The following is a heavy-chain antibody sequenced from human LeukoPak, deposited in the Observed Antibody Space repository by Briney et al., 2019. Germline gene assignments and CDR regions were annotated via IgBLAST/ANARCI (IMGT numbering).Heavy chain of an antibody. D-gene: IGHD4-17*01. J-gene: IGHJ4*01. CDR3: AGERKSMTTVTTGFDY. CDR1: GFTFTSYS. V-gene: IGHV3-21*01. CDR2: MSDSSSYI. Sequence: GGSLRVSCAASGFTFTSYSMNWVRQAPGKGLEWVSSMSDSSSYIYYADSVKGRFIISRDNAKNTLYLQMNSLRAETLAVYYCAGERKSMTTVTTGFDYWGQGTRVTVSS.